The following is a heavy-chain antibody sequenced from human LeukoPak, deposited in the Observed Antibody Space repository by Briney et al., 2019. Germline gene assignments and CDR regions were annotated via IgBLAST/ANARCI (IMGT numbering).Heavy chain of an antibody. CDR1: GFTFSGSA. J-gene: IGHJ4*02. CDR2: IRSKANSYAT. Sequence: GGSLRLSCAASGFTFSGSAMHWVRQASGKGLEWVGRIRSKANSYATAYAASVKGRFTISRDDSKNTAYLQMNSLKTEDTAVYYCRLWFGDIDYWGQGTLVTVSS. V-gene: IGHV3-73*01. D-gene: IGHD3-10*01. CDR3: RLWFGDIDY.